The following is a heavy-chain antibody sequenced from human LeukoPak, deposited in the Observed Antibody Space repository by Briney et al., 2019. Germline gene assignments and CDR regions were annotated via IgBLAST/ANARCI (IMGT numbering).Heavy chain of an antibody. D-gene: IGHD3-10*01. Sequence: GGSLRLSCAASGFTFSSYAMSWVRQAPGKGLEWVSAISGSGGSTYYADSVKGRFTISRDNSKNTLYLQMNSLRAEDTAVYYCAKDRNYYGSGSYYDYWGQGTLVTVSS. CDR3: AKDRNYYGSGSYYDY. CDR1: GFTFSSYA. J-gene: IGHJ4*02. V-gene: IGHV3-23*01. CDR2: ISGSGGST.